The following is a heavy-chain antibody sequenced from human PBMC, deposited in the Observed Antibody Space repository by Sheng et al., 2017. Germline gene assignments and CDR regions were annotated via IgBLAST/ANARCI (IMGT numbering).Heavy chain of an antibody. J-gene: IGHJ4*02. CDR2: IYSSGST. V-gene: IGHV4-39*07. CDR3: ARAYDF. CDR1: GDSISSSN. Sequence: QLQLQESGPGLVKPSETLSLTCSVSGDSISSSNWGLIRQPPGKGLEWIGTIYSSGSTYYNPSLWSRVTISVDTSKNQLSLKLSSVTAADTAVYYCARAYDFWGQGALVTVSS.